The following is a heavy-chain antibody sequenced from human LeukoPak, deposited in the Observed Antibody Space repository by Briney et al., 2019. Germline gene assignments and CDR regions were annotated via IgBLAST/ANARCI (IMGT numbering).Heavy chain of an antibody. CDR1: GFTFSDYY. D-gene: IGHD3-10*01. J-gene: IGHJ6*03. V-gene: IGHV3-11*01. CDR2: ISSNGGTK. Sequence: GGSLRLSCAASGFTFSDYYVGWFRQAPGKGLEWISYISSNGGTKYYADSVKGRFTISRDNAKNSLYLQMNSLRAEDTAIYYCARDGSGRYYMDVWGKGTTVTVSS. CDR3: ARDGSGRYYMDV.